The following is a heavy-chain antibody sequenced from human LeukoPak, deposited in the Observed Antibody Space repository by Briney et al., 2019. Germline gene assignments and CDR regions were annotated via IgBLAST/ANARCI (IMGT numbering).Heavy chain of an antibody. Sequence: GGSLRLSCADSGFTFSGYWMNWARQAPGKGLEWVAVISYDGSNKFYADSVRGRFTISRDNSKNTLYLQMNSLRAEDTAVYYCASRRDGYNYPPDYWGQGTLVTVSS. J-gene: IGHJ4*02. CDR1: GFTFSGYW. CDR2: ISYDGSNK. V-gene: IGHV3-30-3*01. CDR3: ASRRDGYNYPPDY. D-gene: IGHD5-24*01.